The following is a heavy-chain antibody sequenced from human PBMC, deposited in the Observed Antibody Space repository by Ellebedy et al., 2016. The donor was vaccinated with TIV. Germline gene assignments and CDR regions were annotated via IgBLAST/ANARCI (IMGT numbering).Heavy chain of an antibody. Sequence: SETLSLTCTVSGGSISSYYWSWIRQPPGKGLEWIGYIYYTGSTNYNPSLKSRVTISVDTSKNQFSLKLSSVTAADTAVYYCARRLSGWSYDAFDFWGQGTMVTVSS. CDR1: GGSISSYY. J-gene: IGHJ3*01. V-gene: IGHV4-59*08. D-gene: IGHD6-19*01. CDR2: IYYTGST. CDR3: ARRLSGWSYDAFDF.